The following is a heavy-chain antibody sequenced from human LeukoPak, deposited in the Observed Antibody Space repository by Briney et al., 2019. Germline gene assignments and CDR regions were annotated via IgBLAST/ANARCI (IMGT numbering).Heavy chain of an antibody. CDR2: IYYSGST. V-gene: IGHV4-59*08. J-gene: IGHJ6*02. Sequence: SETLSLTCTVSGGSISSYYWSWIRQPPGKGLEWIGYIYYSGSTYYNPSLKSRVTISVDMSKNQFSLKLSSVTAADTAVYYCARVAVAGPHYYYGMDVWGQGTTVTVSS. D-gene: IGHD6-19*01. CDR1: GGSISSYY. CDR3: ARVAVAGPHYYYGMDV.